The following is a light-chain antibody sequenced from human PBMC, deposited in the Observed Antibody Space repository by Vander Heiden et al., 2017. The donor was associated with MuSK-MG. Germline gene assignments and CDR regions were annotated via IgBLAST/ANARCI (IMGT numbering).Light chain of an antibody. CDR3: SAYTSSSTWV. V-gene: IGLV2-14*01. CDR2: EVS. Sequence: HSALTHPAAVSGSPGQSITISCTGTSSDVGSYNYVSWYQQLPGKAPKLMIYEVSNLPSGVSNRFSGSKSGNTASLTISGLQAEDEADYYCSAYTSSSTWVFGGGTKLTVL. J-gene: IGLJ3*02. CDR1: SSDVGSYNY.